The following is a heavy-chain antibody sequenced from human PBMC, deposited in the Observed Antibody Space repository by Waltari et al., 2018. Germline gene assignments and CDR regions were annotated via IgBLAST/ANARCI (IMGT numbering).Heavy chain of an antibody. V-gene: IGHV4-34*01. D-gene: IGHD6-19*01. CDR2: INHSGST. CDR1: VGSFSGYY. Sequence: QVQLQQWGAGLLKPSETLSLTCAVYVGSFSGYYWSWIRQPPGKGLEWIGEINHSGSTNYNPSLKSRGTISVDTSKNQFALKLSSVTAADTAVYYCARGLVSSGWYGDNWFDPWGQGTRVTVSS. J-gene: IGHJ5*02. CDR3: ARGLVSSGWYGDNWFDP.